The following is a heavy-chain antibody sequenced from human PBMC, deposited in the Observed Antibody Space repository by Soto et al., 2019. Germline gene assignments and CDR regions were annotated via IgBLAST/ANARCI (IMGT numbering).Heavy chain of an antibody. D-gene: IGHD3-22*01. Sequence: PSETLSLTCTVSGGSISSGDYYWSWIRQPPGKGLEWIGYIYYSGSTYYNPSLRSRVTISVDTSKNQFSLKLSSVTAADTAVYYCARGSYYYDRRGHHPYWGQGTLVPVAS. CDR3: ARGSYYYDRRGHHPY. J-gene: IGHJ1*01. V-gene: IGHV4-30-4*01. CDR2: IYYSGST. CDR1: GGSISSGDYY.